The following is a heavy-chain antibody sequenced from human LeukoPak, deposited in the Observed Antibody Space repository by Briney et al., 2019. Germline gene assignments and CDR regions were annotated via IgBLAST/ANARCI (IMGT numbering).Heavy chain of an antibody. J-gene: IGHJ4*02. CDR3: AKDASSGYDFFYYFDC. V-gene: IGHV3-21*04. CDR2: ISSSSSYI. D-gene: IGHD5-12*01. CDR1: GFTFRSYS. Sequence: GGSLRLSCAASGFTFRSYSMNWVRQAPGKGLEWVSSISSSSSYIYYADSVKGRFTISRDNSKNTLYLQMNSLRAEDTAVYYCAKDASSGYDFFYYFDCWGQGTLVTVSS.